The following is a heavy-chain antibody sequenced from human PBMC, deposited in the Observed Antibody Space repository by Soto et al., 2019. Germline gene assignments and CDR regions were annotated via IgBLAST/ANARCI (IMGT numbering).Heavy chain of an antibody. CDR3: ARRDAYSSGWYKGPDWFDP. J-gene: IGHJ5*02. CDR2: IYPGDSDT. D-gene: IGHD6-19*01. Sequence: GESLKISCKGSGYSFTSYWIGWVRQMPGKGLEWMGIIYPGDSDTRYSPSFQGQVTISADKSISTAYLQWSSLKASDTAMYYCARRDAYSSGWYKGPDWFDPWGQGTLVTVSS. CDR1: GYSFTSYW. V-gene: IGHV5-51*01.